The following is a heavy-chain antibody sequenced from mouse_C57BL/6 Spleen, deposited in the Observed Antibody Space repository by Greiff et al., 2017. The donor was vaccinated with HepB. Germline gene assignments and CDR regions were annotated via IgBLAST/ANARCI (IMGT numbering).Heavy chain of an antibody. CDR2: ISDGGSYT. D-gene: IGHD1-2*01. Sequence: DVKLVESGGGLVKPGGSLKLSCAASGFTFSSYAMSWVRQTPEKRLEWVATISDGGSYTYYPDNVKGRFTISRDNAKNNLYLQMSHLKSEDTAMYYCARGDGTWDYWGQGTTLTVSS. CDR3: ARGDGTWDY. J-gene: IGHJ2*01. V-gene: IGHV5-4*03. CDR1: GFTFSSYA.